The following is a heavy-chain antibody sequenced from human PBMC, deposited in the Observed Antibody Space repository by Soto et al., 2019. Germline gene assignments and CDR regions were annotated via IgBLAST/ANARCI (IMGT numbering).Heavy chain of an antibody. D-gene: IGHD5-12*01. J-gene: IGHJ6*03. CDR1: GFTFSSYG. V-gene: IGHV3-30*03. Sequence: QVQLVESGGGVVQSGRSLRLSCAASGFTFSSYGMHWVRQAPGKGLEWVAVISYDGSNKYYADSVKGRSTISRDNSKNTLSLQMNSLRAEDTAIYYFARDGRRVGVWGYHYYYYMDVWGKGTTVTVSS. CDR3: ARDGRRVGVWGYHYYYYMDV. CDR2: ISYDGSNK.